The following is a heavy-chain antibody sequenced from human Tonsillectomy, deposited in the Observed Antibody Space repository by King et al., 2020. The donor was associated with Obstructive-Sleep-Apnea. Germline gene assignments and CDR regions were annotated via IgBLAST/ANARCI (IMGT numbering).Heavy chain of an antibody. J-gene: IGHJ6*02. CDR2: IWYDGGKK. CDR1: GFSFSSYG. V-gene: IGHV3-33*01. D-gene: IGHD3-10*01. Sequence: QLVQSRGGVVQPGRSLRLSCAASGFSFSSYGMHWVRQAPGKGLEWVAIIWYDGGKKHYADSVKGRFTISRDNSKNTLHLQMNSLRAEDTAVYYCAREEVWFGSLGYSYSGMDVWGLGTTVTVSS. CDR3: AREEVWFGSLGYSYSGMDV.